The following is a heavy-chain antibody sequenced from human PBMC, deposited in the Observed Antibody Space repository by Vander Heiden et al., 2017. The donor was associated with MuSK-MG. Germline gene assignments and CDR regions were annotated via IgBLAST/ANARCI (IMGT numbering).Heavy chain of an antibody. D-gene: IGHD3-10*01. CDR3: ARRRDSGSLDS. V-gene: IGHV4-39*01. Sequence: QLQLQESGPGLVTPSETLSLTCTVSGGSISSNIYYWNWIRQPPGKGLEWIGSIYYSGRTYYSPSLKSRITMSLDTSKNQFSLKLSSVTAADTAKYYCARRRDSGSLDSWGQGTLVTVSS. CDR1: GGSISSNIYY. J-gene: IGHJ4*02. CDR2: IYYSGRT.